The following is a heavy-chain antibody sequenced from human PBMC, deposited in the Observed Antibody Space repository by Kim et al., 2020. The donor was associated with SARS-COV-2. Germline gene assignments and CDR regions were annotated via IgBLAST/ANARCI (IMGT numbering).Heavy chain of an antibody. Sequence: ASVKVSCKASGYTFTSYGISWVRQAPGQGLEWMGWISAYNGNTNYAQKLQGRVTMTTDTSTSTAYMELRSLRSDDTAVYYCARDGRIQLWLYGMDVWGQGTTVTVSS. V-gene: IGHV1-18*04. CDR3: ARDGRIQLWLYGMDV. J-gene: IGHJ6*02. D-gene: IGHD5-18*01. CDR2: ISAYNGNT. CDR1: GYTFTSYG.